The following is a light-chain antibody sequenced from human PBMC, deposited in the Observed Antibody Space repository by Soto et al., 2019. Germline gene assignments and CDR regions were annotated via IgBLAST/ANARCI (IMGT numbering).Light chain of an antibody. CDR2: KAS. CDR3: QQYNSYWT. J-gene: IGKJ1*01. CDR1: QSISNS. V-gene: IGKV1-5*03. Sequence: DIQMTQSPSTLSASVGDRVTITCRASQSISNSLAWYQQKPGKAPKLLIYKASSLESGVPLRFSGSESGTEFTLTSSSVQPDDFATYYCQQYNSYWTFGQGTKVEIK.